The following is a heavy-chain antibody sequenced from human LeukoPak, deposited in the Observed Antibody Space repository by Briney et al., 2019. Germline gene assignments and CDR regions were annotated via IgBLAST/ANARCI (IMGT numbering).Heavy chain of an antibody. J-gene: IGHJ4*02. CDR3: ASRVAYCGGDCLEVGYFDY. D-gene: IGHD2-21*02. V-gene: IGHV1-69*04. CDR1: GGTFSSYA. CDR2: IIPILGIA. Sequence: ASVEVSCKASGGTFSSYAISWVRQAPGQGLEWMGRIIPILGIANYAQKFQGRVTITADKSTSTAYMELSSLRSEDTAVYYCASRVAYCGGDCLEVGYFDYWGQGTLVTVSS.